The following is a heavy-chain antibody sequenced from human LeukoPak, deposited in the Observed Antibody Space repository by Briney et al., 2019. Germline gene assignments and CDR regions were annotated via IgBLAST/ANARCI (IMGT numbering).Heavy chain of an antibody. V-gene: IGHV4-34*01. CDR2: INHSGST. D-gene: IGHD4-17*01. CDR1: GGSFSGYY. Sequence: SETLSLTCAVYGGSFSGYYWSWIRQPPGKGLEWIGEINHSGSTNYNPSLKSRVTISVDTSKNQFSLKLSSVTAAGTAVYYCARGRRRYCFDYWGQGTLVTVSS. CDR3: ARGRRRYCFDY. J-gene: IGHJ4*02.